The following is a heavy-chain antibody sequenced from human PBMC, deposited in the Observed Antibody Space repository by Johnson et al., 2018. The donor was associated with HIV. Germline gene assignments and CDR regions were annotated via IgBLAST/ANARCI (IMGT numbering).Heavy chain of an antibody. CDR1: GFTFSSYA. D-gene: IGHD6-13*01. CDR3: AKDSTAGMGDAFDI. V-gene: IGHV3-30*04. J-gene: IGHJ3*02. Sequence: QVQLVESGGGVVQPGRSLRLSCAASGFTFSSYAMHWVRQAPGKGLEWVAVISYDGSNQYYADSVKGRFTISRDNSKNTLYLQMHSLRGVDTAVYYCAKDSTAGMGDAFDIWGQGTTVTVSS. CDR2: ISYDGSNQ.